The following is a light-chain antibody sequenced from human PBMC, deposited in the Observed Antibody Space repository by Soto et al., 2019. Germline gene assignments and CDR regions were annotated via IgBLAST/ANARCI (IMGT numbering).Light chain of an antibody. CDR3: LQHNNYPFT. CDR1: QEIRND. J-gene: IGKJ2*01. CDR2: AAS. V-gene: IGKV1-17*01. Sequence: DIQMTQSTTSLSASVGDRVTITCRASQEIRNDLGWYQQGPGKAPKRLIFAASSLQSGVPSRFSGSRSGTEFTLTISSLQPEDFATYYCLQHNNYPFTFGQGTKVDI.